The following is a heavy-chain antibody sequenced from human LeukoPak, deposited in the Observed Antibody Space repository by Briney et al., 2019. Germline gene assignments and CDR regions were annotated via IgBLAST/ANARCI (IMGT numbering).Heavy chain of an antibody. CDR3: ARDHSGYFDY. D-gene: IGHD2-8*02. Sequence: SGGSLRLSCAASGFTGSHNYMSWVRQAPGKGLEWVSVIYSGGSTYYADSVKGRFTISRDNSKNTLYFQMNSLRAEDTAVYYCARDHSGYFDYWGQGTLVTVSS. CDR1: GFTGSHNY. CDR2: IYSGGST. V-gene: IGHV3-53*01. J-gene: IGHJ4*02.